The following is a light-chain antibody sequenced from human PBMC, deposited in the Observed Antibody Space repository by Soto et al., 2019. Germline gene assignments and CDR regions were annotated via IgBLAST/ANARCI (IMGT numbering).Light chain of an antibody. V-gene: IGKV1-12*01. Sequence: VQMTQSPSSVSASVLNIFTITFRASQVIDNWLAWYQQKPGKAPKVLIYSASSLQSGVPSRFSGSRSGTDFTLTISSLQPEDFATYYCKQSKSFPPTFGGGTKVDIK. J-gene: IGKJ4*01. CDR2: SAS. CDR3: KQSKSFPPT. CDR1: QVIDNW.